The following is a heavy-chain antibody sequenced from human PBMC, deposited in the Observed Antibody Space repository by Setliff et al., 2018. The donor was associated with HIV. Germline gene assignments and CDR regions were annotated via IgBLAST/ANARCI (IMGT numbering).Heavy chain of an antibody. Sequence: SETLSLTCTVSDDSVSTFYWNWIRQPPGKGLEWIAYIFYTGSTNYNPSLKSRVTISVDTSKNQFFLKLSSVTAADTAVYYCVRGYCSSTTCYDDYYYMDVWGKGSTVTVSS. CDR1: DDSVSTFY. D-gene: IGHD2-2*01. CDR3: VRGYCSSTTCYDDYYYMDV. J-gene: IGHJ6*03. V-gene: IGHV4-59*02. CDR2: IFYTGST.